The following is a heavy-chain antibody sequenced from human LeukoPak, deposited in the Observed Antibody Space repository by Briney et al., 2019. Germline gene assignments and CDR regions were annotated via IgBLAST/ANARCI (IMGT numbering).Heavy chain of an antibody. CDR3: AKDWSYYGSGSYYFPGNWFDP. CDR2: ISGSGGST. Sequence: GGSLRLSCAASGFTFSRYAMSWVRQAPGKGLEWVSAISGSGGSTYYADSVKGRFTISRDNSKNTLYLQMNSLRAEDTAVYYCAKDWSYYGSGSYYFPGNWFDPWGQGTLVTVSS. J-gene: IGHJ5*02. CDR1: GFTFSRYA. D-gene: IGHD3-10*01. V-gene: IGHV3-23*01.